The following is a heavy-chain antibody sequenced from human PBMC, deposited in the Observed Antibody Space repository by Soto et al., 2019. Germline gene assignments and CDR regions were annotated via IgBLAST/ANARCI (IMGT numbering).Heavy chain of an antibody. V-gene: IGHV4-31*03. CDR1: GGSISSGGYY. CDR3: ASGSYGSGSYYSNNWFDP. CDR2: IYYSGST. D-gene: IGHD3-10*01. Sequence: PSETLSLTCTVSGGSISSGGYYWSWIRQHPGKGLEWIGYIYYSGSTYYNPSLKSRVTISVDTSKNQFSLKLSSVTAADTAVYYCASGSYGSGSYYSNNWFDPWGQGTLVTVSS. J-gene: IGHJ5*02.